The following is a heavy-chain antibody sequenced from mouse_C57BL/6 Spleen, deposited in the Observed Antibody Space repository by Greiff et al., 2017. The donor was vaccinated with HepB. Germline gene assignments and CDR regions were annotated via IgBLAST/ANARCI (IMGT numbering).Heavy chain of an antibody. CDR3: ARGVSSFDY. J-gene: IGHJ2*01. V-gene: IGHV1-54*01. CDR2: INPGSGGT. D-gene: IGHD6-1*01. Sequence: QVQLQQSGAELVRPGTSVKVSCKASGYAFTNYLIEWVKQRPGQGLEWIGVINPGSGGTNYNEKFKGKATLTADKSSSTAYMQLSSLTSEDSAVYFCARGVSSFDYWGQGTTLTVSS. CDR1: GYAFTNYL.